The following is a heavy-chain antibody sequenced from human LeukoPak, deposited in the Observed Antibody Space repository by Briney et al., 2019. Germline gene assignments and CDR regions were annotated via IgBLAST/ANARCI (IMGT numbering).Heavy chain of an antibody. Sequence: PSETLSLTCTVSGGSISSSSYYWGWIRQPPGNGLEWIGSIYYSGSTYYNPSLKSRVTISVDTSKNQFSLKLSSVTAADTAVYYCARGPQITIFGVVIQYYFDYWGQGTLVTVSS. CDR2: IYYSGST. V-gene: IGHV4-39*07. CDR3: ARGPQITIFGVVIQYYFDY. J-gene: IGHJ4*02. CDR1: GGSISSSSYY. D-gene: IGHD3-3*01.